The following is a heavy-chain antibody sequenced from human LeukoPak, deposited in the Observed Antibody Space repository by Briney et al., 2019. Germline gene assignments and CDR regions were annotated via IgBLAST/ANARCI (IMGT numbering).Heavy chain of an antibody. CDR3: ARQTSGSYPY. V-gene: IGHV5-51*01. Sequence: GESLKISCQASGYNYNSYWIGWVRQMPGKGLEWMGIIYPGDSETRYSPSFQGQVTISADRSINTAYLQWASLKGWDTGIYYCARQTSGSYPYWGHGALVTVSS. CDR2: IYPGDSET. D-gene: IGHD1-26*01. CDR1: GYNYNSYW. J-gene: IGHJ4*01.